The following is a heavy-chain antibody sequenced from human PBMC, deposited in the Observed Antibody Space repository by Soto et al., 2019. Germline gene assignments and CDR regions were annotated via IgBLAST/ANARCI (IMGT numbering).Heavy chain of an antibody. Sequence: QLQVQESGPGLVKPSETLSLTCAVSGASISNNNYYWGWIRQPPGKGLEWIGTVHYSGRSYDNPSIKSRVTISVDTSKDHFSLRLGSMTAADKAICYCARRSSVVSWFDSWGQGTLIVVSS. CDR3: ARRSSVVSWFDS. J-gene: IGHJ5*01. CDR2: VHYSGRS. V-gene: IGHV4-39*01. D-gene: IGHD2-15*01. CDR1: GASISNNNYY.